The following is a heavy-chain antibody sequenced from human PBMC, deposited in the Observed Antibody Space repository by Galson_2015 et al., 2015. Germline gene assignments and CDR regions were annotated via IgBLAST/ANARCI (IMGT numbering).Heavy chain of an antibody. CDR1: GGSISSSSYY. D-gene: IGHD2-15*01. Sequence: LSLTCTVSGGSISSSSYYWGWIRQPPGKGLEWIGSINYSGRTYYNPSLKSRVTISVDTSKNQFALKLSSVTAADTAVYYCARHGYCSSGSCFDAFDIWGQGTMVTVSS. CDR2: INYSGRT. J-gene: IGHJ3*02. CDR3: ARHGYCSSGSCFDAFDI. V-gene: IGHV4-39*01.